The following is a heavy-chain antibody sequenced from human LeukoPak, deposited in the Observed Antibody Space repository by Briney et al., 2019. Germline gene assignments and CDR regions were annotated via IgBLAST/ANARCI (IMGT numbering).Heavy chain of an antibody. D-gene: IGHD3-9*01. CDR2: ITKSGGST. Sequence: GGSLRLSCAVSGITFTTIDVSWVRLAPGKGLEWVSTITKSGGSTYYADSVKGRFTISRDNSKGTLFLQMNSLRAEDTAVYYCAKGYYEIHDAFDIWGQGTMVTVSS. V-gene: IGHV3-23*01. CDR1: GITFTTID. CDR3: AKGYYEIHDAFDI. J-gene: IGHJ3*02.